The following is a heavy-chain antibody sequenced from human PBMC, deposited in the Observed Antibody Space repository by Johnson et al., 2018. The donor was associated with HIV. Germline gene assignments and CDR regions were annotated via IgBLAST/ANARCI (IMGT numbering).Heavy chain of an antibody. J-gene: IGHJ3*02. V-gene: IGHV3-23*04. CDR1: RFTFRIYA. Sequence: VQLVESGGGLVQPGGSLRLSCAASRFTFRIYAMTWVRQAPGKGLEWVSSISADGDSTYYADSVKGRFTISRDNSKNTLYLQMNSLRPEDTAVYYCAKDLGYNFWSGFQSRADAFDIGGQGTTVTVSS. CDR3: AKDLGYNFWSGFQSRADAFDI. CDR2: ISADGDST. D-gene: IGHD3-3*01.